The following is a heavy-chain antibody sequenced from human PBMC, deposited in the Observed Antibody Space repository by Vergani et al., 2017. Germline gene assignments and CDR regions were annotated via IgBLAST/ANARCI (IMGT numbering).Heavy chain of an antibody. J-gene: IGHJ4*02. CDR3: AKSLLGAVTVSRFDY. V-gene: IGHV3-23*01. CDR2: ISGSDGST. Sequence: EVQLLESGGGLVQPGGSLRLSCAASGFTFSSYAMSWVRQAPGKGLEWVSAISGSDGSTYYADSVKGLFTISRDNSKNTLYLQMNSLRAEDTAVYYCAKSLLGAVTVSRFDYWGQGTLVTVSS. CDR1: GFTFSSYA. D-gene: IGHD6-13*01.